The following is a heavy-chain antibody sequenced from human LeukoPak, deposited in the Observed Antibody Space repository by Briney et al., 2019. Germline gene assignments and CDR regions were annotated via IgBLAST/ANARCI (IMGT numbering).Heavy chain of an antibody. CDR2: IKSEGEGATT. V-gene: IGHV3-15*01. Sequence: GSLRLSCVSSGFTIGTAWMSWVRQAPGKGLEWLGHIKSEGEGATTDYAAPARGRFAISRDDSKNMIYLQMSSLKVDDTAIYYCIAHFPYFYGFDVWGKGTTVTVSS. D-gene: IGHD3-3*02. CDR1: GFTIGTAW. CDR3: IAHFPYFYGFDV. J-gene: IGHJ6*04.